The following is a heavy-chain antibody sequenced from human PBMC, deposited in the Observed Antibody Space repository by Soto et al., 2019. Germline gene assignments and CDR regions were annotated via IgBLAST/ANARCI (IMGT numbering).Heavy chain of an antibody. CDR3: ARGRGIAAAGTFFDY. CDR1: GDSVSSNSAA. V-gene: IGHV6-1*01. Sequence: PSQTLSLTCAISGDSVSSNSAAWNWIRQSPSRGLEWLGRTYYRSKWYNDYAVSVKSRITINPDTSKNQFSPQLNSVTPEDTAVYYCARGRGIAAAGTFFDYWGQGTLVTVSS. D-gene: IGHD6-13*01. J-gene: IGHJ4*02. CDR2: TYYRSKWYN.